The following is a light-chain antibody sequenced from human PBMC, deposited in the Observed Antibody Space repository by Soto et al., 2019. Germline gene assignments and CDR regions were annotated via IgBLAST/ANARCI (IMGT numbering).Light chain of an antibody. CDR3: QQYGSSPWT. CDR2: GAS. J-gene: IGKJ1*01. V-gene: IGKV3-20*01. Sequence: ETVLTQSPGTLSLSPGERATLSCRASQTIRSNYLAWYRQTPGQAPRLLIYGASNRATGIEDRFSGSGSGTNFTLLIRRLEPEDFALYYCQQYGSSPWTFGQGTKVEIK. CDR1: QTIRSNY.